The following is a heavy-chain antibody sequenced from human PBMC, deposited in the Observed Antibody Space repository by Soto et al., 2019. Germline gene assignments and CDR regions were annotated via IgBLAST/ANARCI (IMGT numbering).Heavy chain of an antibody. D-gene: IGHD3-9*01. CDR3: ARAIWETYGMDV. Sequence: EVQLVESGGGLVQPGGSLRLPCAASGFTFSSYAMHWVRQAPGKGLEYVSAISSNGGSTYYANSVKGRFTISRDNSKNTLYLQMGSLRAEDMAVYYCARAIWETYGMDVWGQGTTVTVSS. J-gene: IGHJ6*02. CDR2: ISSNGGST. CDR1: GFTFSSYA. V-gene: IGHV3-64*01.